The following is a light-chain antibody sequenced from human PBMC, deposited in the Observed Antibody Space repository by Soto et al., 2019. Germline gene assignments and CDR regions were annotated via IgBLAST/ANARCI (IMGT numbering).Light chain of an antibody. J-gene: IGKJ4*01. CDR2: DAS. CDR3: QQTYSNRLS. CDR1: QSINTW. V-gene: IGKV1-5*01. Sequence: DIQMTQSPSTLSASVGDRVTITCRASQSINTWLAWYQQKPGKAPKLLMYDASTLQSGVPSRFSGSGSGTEFTLTISSLQPEDCATYYCQQTYSNRLSFGGGTKVDIK.